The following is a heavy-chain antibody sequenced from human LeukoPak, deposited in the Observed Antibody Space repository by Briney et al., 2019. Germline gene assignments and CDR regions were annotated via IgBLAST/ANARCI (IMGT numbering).Heavy chain of an antibody. CDR3: ASNDIAAAGKGGYTDY. V-gene: IGHV1-69*05. D-gene: IGHD6-13*01. J-gene: IGHJ4*02. Sequence: SVKVSCKAPGGTFSSYAISWVRQAPGQGLEWMGGITPMFGTANYAQKFQGRVTITTDESTSTAYMELSSLRSEDTAVYYCASNDIAAAGKGGYTDYWGQGTLVTVSS. CDR2: ITPMFGTA. CDR1: GGTFSSYA.